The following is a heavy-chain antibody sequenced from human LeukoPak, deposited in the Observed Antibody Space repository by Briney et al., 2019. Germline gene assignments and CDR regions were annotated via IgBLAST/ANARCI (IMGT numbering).Heavy chain of an antibody. Sequence: ASVKVSCKASGYTFTGYYMHWVRQAPGQGLEWMGWINPNSGGTNYAQKFRGRLTMTRDMSTSTVYMELSSLRSEDTAVYYCARGSRPVYNLLTGKRYFDYWGQGTLHTVSS. D-gene: IGHD3-9*01. CDR3: ARGSRPVYNLLTGKRYFDY. CDR1: GYTFTGYY. J-gene: IGHJ4*02. V-gene: IGHV1-2*02. CDR2: INPNSGGT.